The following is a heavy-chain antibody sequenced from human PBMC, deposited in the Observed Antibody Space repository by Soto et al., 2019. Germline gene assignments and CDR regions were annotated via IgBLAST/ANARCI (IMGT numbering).Heavy chain of an antibody. V-gene: IGHV3-30*18. J-gene: IGHJ4*02. CDR1: GFTFSSYG. D-gene: IGHD2-8*01. Sequence: QVQLVESGGGVVQPGRSLRLSCVASGFTFSSYGMHWVRQAPGKGLEWVAVISYDGTSTDFADSVKGRFTISRDNSKNTLYLEMNSLRAEDTAVYYCAKDLGGGCIPGYFDHWGQGTLVTVSS. CDR2: ISYDGTST. CDR3: AKDLGGGCIPGYFDH.